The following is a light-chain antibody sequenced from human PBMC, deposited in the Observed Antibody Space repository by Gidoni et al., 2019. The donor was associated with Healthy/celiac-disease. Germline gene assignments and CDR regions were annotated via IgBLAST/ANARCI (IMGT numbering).Light chain of an antibody. CDR3: QVWDSSSDHPV. J-gene: IGLJ3*02. Sequence: SYVLPQPPSVSLAPGKTARITCGGNNIGSKSVHWYQQKPGQAPVLVIYYDSDRPSGIPERFSGSNSGNTATLTISRGEAGDEADYYCQVWDSSSDHPVFGGGTKLTVL. CDR1: NIGSKS. CDR2: YDS. V-gene: IGLV3-21*04.